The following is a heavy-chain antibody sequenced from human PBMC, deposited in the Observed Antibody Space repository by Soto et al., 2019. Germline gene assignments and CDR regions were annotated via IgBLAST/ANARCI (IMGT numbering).Heavy chain of an antibody. CDR2: LSVSGGSS. CDR3: AKDTRYTIGWGGGFDY. D-gene: IGHD6-19*01. CDR1: GFTFSNYA. Sequence: EVQLLESGGGLVQPGGSLRLSCAASGFTFSNYAMSWVRQAPGKGLEWVSGLSVSGGSSNYADSVKGRFTISRDNSRNTLYLQVNSLRAEDTAVYFCAKDTRYTIGWGGGFDYWGQGTLVTVSS. J-gene: IGHJ4*02. V-gene: IGHV3-23*01.